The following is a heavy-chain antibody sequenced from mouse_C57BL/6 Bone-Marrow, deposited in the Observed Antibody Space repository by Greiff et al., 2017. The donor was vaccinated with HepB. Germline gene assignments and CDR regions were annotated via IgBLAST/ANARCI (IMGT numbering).Heavy chain of an antibody. J-gene: IGHJ4*01. V-gene: IGHV5-6*01. Sequence: DVQLVESGGDLVKPGGSLKLSCAASGFTFSSYGMSWVRQTPDKRLEWVATISSGGSYTYYPDSVKGRFTISRDNAKNTLYLQMSRLKSEDTAMYYCARHGGLRRCMDYWGQGTSVTVSS. CDR2: ISSGGSYT. D-gene: IGHD2-4*01. CDR3: ARHGGLRRCMDY. CDR1: GFTFSSYG.